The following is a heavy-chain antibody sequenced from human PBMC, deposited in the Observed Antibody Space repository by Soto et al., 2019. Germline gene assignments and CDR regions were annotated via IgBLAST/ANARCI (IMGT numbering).Heavy chain of an antibody. CDR1: GGSISGYY. Sequence: SETLSLTCTVSGGSISGYYWSWIRQPPGKGLEWIGYIYSSGSPNYNPSLKGRAAISVDTSENQTSLRLSSVTAADTAVYYCARVVIVSAARGHYNYFYMDVWGKGTTVTVSS. V-gene: IGHV4-59*08. CDR2: IYSSGSP. D-gene: IGHD2-2*01. CDR3: ARVVIVSAARGHYNYFYMDV. J-gene: IGHJ6*03.